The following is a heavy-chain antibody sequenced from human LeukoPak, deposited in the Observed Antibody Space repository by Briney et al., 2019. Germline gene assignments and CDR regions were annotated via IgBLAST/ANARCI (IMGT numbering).Heavy chain of an antibody. D-gene: IGHD6-19*01. CDR1: GFTFNSYD. V-gene: IGHV3-23*01. J-gene: IGHJ4*02. Sequence: GGSLRLSCAASGFTFNSYDLNWVRQAPGKGLQWVSFISGGGGTTDYADSVKGRFTISRDNSKKMLYLQMNSLRAEDTAVYYCAKVHTSGWSRTSYSFDSWGQGTLVTVSS. CDR2: ISGGGGTT. CDR3: AKVHTSGWSRTSYSFDS.